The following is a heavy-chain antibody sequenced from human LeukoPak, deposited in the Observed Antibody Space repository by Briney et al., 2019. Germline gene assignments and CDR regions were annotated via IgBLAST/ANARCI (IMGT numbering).Heavy chain of an antibody. V-gene: IGHV4-34*01. Sequence: SETLSLTCAVYGGSFSGYYWSWIRQPPGKGLEWIGEINHSGSINYNPSLKSRVTISVDTSKNQFSLKLSSVTAADTAVYYCARDEEPPGQLGYFQHWGQGTLVTVSS. D-gene: IGHD1-1*01. CDR2: INHSGSI. CDR3: ARDEEPPGQLGYFQH. J-gene: IGHJ1*01. CDR1: GGSFSGYY.